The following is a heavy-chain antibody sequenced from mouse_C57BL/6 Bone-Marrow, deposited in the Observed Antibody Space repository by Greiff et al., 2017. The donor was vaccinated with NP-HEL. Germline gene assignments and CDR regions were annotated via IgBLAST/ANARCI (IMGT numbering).Heavy chain of an antibody. Sequence: VKLVESGAELARPGASVKLSCKASGYTFTSYGISWVKQRTGQGLEWIGEIYPRSGNTYYNEKFKGKATLTADKSSSTAYMELRSLTSEDSAVYFCARGGGINAMDYWGQGTSVTVSS. V-gene: IGHV1-81*01. CDR3: ARGGGINAMDY. J-gene: IGHJ4*01. CDR2: IYPRSGNT. CDR1: GYTFTSYG. D-gene: IGHD1-1*02.